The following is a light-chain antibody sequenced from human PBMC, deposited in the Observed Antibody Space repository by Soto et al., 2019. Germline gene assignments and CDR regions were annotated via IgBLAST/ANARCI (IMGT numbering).Light chain of an antibody. J-gene: IGKJ4*01. CDR3: QQYNQWPVA. CDR2: GAS. V-gene: IGKV3-15*01. Sequence: VMTQSPTALSVSPGERATLSCRASHSVGSNLAWYQQNPGQAPRLLIYGASTRATGVPARFSGSGSATQFTLTISSLQSEDFGFYYCQQYNQWPVAFGGGTKVDIK. CDR1: HSVGSN.